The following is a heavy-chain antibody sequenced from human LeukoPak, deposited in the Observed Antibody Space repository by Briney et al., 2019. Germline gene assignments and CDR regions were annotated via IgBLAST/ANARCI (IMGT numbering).Heavy chain of an antibody. D-gene: IGHD4-23*01. J-gene: IGHJ3*02. CDR2: IYYSGST. CDR1: GGSISSYY. V-gene: IGHV4-59*01. Sequence: SETLSLTCAVSGGSISSYYWSWIRQPPGKGLEWIGYIYYSGSTNYNPSLKSRVTISVDTSKNQFSLKLSSVTAADTAVYYCARLTYGGNSGPLDAFDIWGQGTMVTVSS. CDR3: ARLTYGGNSGPLDAFDI.